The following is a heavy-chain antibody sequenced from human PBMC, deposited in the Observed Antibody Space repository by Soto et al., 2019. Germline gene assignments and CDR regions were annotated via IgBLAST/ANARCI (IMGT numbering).Heavy chain of an antibody. CDR3: ARGKKYCSSNSCYGGGYYYYGMDV. CDR1: GGSFSGYY. J-gene: IGHJ6*02. Sequence: SETLSLTCAVYGGSFSGYYWSWIRQPPGKGLEWIGEINHSGSTNYNPSLKSRVTISVDTSKNQFSLKLSSVTAADTAVYYCARGKKYCSSNSCYGGGYYYYGMDVWGQGTTVPVYS. D-gene: IGHD2-2*01. V-gene: IGHV4-34*01. CDR2: INHSGST.